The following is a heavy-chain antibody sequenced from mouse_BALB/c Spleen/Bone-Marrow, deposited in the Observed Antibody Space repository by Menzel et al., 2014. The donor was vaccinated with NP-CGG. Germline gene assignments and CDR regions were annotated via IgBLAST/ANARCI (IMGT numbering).Heavy chain of an antibody. CDR3: ARLGYYGYFDY. CDR2: INPDSSTI. J-gene: IGHJ2*01. D-gene: IGHD2-3*01. V-gene: IGHV4-1*02. CDR1: GFDFSRYW. Sequence: VQLKESGGGLAQPGGSLKLSCAASGFDFSRYWMSWVRQAPGKGLEWIGEINPDSSTINYTPSLKDKFIISRDNAKNTLYLQMSKVRSEDTALYYCARLGYYGYFDYWDQGTTLTVSS.